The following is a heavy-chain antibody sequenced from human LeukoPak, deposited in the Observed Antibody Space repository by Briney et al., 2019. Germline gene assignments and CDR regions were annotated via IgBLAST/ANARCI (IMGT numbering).Heavy chain of an antibody. CDR2: ISAYNGNT. CDR3: ARDVPVEMATIAAFDI. D-gene: IGHD5-24*01. Sequence: ASVKVSCKASGYTFTSYGISWVRQAPGQGLDWMGWISAYNGNTNYAQKLQGRVTMTTDTSTSTAYMELRSPRSDDTAVYYCARDVPVEMATIAAFDIWGQGTMVTVSS. CDR1: GYTFTSYG. V-gene: IGHV1-18*01. J-gene: IGHJ3*02.